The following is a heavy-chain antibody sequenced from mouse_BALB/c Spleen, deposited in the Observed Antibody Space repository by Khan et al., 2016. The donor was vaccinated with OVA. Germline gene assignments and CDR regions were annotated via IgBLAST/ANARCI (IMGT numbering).Heavy chain of an antibody. CDR2: IWGAGNT. CDR3: AKFTPDYYSMDY. CDR1: GFSLTSYG. D-gene: IGHD1-1*01. V-gene: IGHV2-3*01. Sequence: QVQLKESGPGLVAPSPSLSITCTVSGFSLTSYGVNWVRQPPGKGLEWLGVIWGAGNTNYHSTLKSRMIISKDNSTRQVFLTLDSLQTDDTATYYCAKFTPDYYSMDYWGQGTSVTVSS. J-gene: IGHJ4*01.